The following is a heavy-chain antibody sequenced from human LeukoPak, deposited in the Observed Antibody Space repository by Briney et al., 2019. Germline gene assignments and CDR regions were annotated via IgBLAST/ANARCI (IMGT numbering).Heavy chain of an antibody. D-gene: IGHD4-17*01. CDR3: ARAPQNDYGDFGAFDI. J-gene: IGHJ3*02. Sequence: SETLSLTCAVYGGSFSGYYWSWIRQPPGKVLEWIGEINYSGSINYNPSLKSRVTISVDTSKNQFSLKLNSVTAADTAVYYCARAPQNDYGDFGAFDIWGQGTMVTVSS. V-gene: IGHV4-34*01. CDR2: INYSGSI. CDR1: GGSFSGYY.